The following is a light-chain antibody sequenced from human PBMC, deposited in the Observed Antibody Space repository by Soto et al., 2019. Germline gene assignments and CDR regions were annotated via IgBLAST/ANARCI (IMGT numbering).Light chain of an antibody. J-gene: IGKJ5*01. Sequence: DIQMTQSPSSVSASVGDRVTITCRASQGISNWLAWYQQKPGEAPKLLIYAASTLQSGVPSRFSGSGSGTEFTLTISSLQPEDFALYFCQQYEKWPPSITFGQGTRLEIK. CDR1: QGISNW. CDR3: QQYEKWPPSIT. CDR2: AAS. V-gene: IGKV1-12*01.